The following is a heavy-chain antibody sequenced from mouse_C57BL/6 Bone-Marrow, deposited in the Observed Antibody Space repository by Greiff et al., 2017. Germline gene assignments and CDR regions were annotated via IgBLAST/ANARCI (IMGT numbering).Heavy chain of an antibody. CDR3: ARCYDSWFAY. J-gene: IGHJ3*01. CDR2: IHPNSGST. CDR1: GYTFTSYW. V-gene: IGHV1-64*01. D-gene: IGHD2-4*01. Sequence: QVQLQQPGAELVKPGASVKLSCKASGYTFTSYWMHWVKQRPGQGLEWIGMIHPNSGSTNYNEKFKSKATLTVDKSSSTSYMQLSSLTSEDSAVYYCARCYDSWFAYWGQGTLVTVSA.